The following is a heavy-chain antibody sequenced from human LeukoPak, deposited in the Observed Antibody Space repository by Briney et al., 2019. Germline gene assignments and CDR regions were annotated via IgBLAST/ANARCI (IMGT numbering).Heavy chain of an antibody. D-gene: IGHD3-10*01. V-gene: IGHV3-30*04. CDR3: AKGQGSYGFDI. CDR1: GFTFSSYA. J-gene: IGHJ3*02. CDR2: ISYDGSNK. Sequence: GGSLRLSCAASGFTFSSYAMHWVRQAPGKGLEWVAVISYDGSNKYYADSVKARFTISRDNSMNTLFLQMNSLRAEDTAVYYCAKGQGSYGFDIWGQGTMVTVSS.